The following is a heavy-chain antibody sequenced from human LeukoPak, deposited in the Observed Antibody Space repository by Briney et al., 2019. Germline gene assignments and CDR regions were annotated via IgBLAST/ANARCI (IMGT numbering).Heavy chain of an antibody. V-gene: IGHV3-21*01. CDR3: AASYSSLSPNDY. CDR1: GFTFSTYS. D-gene: IGHD6-6*01. J-gene: IGHJ4*02. CDR2: ISGGSNYI. Sequence: PGGSLRLSCEASGFTFSTYSMNWVRQAPGKGLEWVSSISGGSNYIYYADSVKGRLTISRDNAKNSRYLQMNSLRAEDTAVYYCAASYSSLSPNDYWGQGTLVIVSS.